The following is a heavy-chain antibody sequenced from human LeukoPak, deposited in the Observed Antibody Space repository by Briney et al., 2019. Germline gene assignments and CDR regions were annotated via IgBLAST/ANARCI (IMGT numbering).Heavy chain of an antibody. CDR3: ARDSYVVATLRHFDY. V-gene: IGHV1-18*01. CDR2: ISAYNGNT. J-gene: IGHJ4*02. CDR1: GYTFTSYG. D-gene: IGHD5-12*01. Sequence: ASVKVSCKASGYTFTSYGISWVRQAPGQGLEWMGWISAYNGNTNYARKLQGRVTMTTDTSTSTAYMELRSLRSDDTAAYYCARDSYVVATLRHFDYWGQGTLVTVSS.